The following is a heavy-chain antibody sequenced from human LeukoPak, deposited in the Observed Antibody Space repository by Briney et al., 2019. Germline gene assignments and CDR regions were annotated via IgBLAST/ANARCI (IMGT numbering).Heavy chain of an antibody. CDR3: ARAIGDILTGYGNWFDP. CDR1: GGTFRSYA. J-gene: IGHJ5*02. Sequence: GASVKVSCKASGGTFRSYAISWVRQAPGQGLEWMGRIIPILGIANYAQKFQGRVTITADKSTSTAYMELSSLRSEDTAVYYCARAIGDILTGYGNWFDPWGQGTLVTVSS. D-gene: IGHD3-9*01. V-gene: IGHV1-69*04. CDR2: IIPILGIA.